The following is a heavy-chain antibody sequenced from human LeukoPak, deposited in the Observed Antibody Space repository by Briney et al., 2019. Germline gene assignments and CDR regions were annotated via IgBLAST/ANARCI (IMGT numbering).Heavy chain of an antibody. CDR2: IYYSGST. D-gene: IGHD3-22*01. CDR1: GGSISSYY. V-gene: IGHV4-59*12. J-gene: IGHJ6*02. Sequence: PSETLSLTCTVSGGSISSYYWSWIRQPPGKGLEWIGYIYYSGSTYYNPSLKSRVTISVDTSKNQFSLKLSSVTAADTAVYYCAREDYYDSRSLDVWGQGTTVTVSS. CDR3: AREDYYDSRSLDV.